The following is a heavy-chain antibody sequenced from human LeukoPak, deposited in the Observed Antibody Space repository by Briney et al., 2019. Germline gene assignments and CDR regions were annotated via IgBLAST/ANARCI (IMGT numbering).Heavy chain of an antibody. Sequence: GGSLRLSCVVSGFTFSSHGMNWVRQAPGKGLEWVSYISSSGSTVYYADSVKARFTISRDNANNSLHLNMNSLTGEDTAVYYCARDLAASGWPIYYFDHWGQGTLVTVSS. J-gene: IGHJ4*02. CDR2: ISSSGSTV. CDR3: ARDLAASGWPIYYFDH. CDR1: GFTFSSHG. D-gene: IGHD6-19*01. V-gene: IGHV3-48*04.